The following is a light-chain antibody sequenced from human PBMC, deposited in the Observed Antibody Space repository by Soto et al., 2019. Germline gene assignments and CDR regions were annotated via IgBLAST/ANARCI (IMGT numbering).Light chain of an antibody. V-gene: IGKV3-20*01. J-gene: IGKJ4*01. CDR3: QQYGSSPLT. CDR1: QSVSSSY. Sequence: EIVLTQSPGTLSLSPGERATLSCRASQSVSSSYLAWYQQKPGQAPRLLIYGASSRATGIPDRFSGSGSGTDFTLTISRLEPKDFAVYSCQQYGSSPLTFGGGTKVEIK. CDR2: GAS.